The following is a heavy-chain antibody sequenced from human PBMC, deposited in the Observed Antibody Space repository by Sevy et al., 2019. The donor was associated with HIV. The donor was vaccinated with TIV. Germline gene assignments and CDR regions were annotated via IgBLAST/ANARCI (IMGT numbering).Heavy chain of an antibody. Sequence: ASVKVSCKASGYTFTGYYMHWVRQAPGQGLEWMGWINPNSGGTNYAQKFQGRVTMTRDTSISTAYMELSRLGSDDTAVYYCARAPHYYDSSGYYGWVDAFDIWGQGTMVTVSS. CDR1: GYTFTGYY. V-gene: IGHV1-2*02. J-gene: IGHJ3*02. D-gene: IGHD3-22*01. CDR3: ARAPHYYDSSGYYGWVDAFDI. CDR2: INPNSGGT.